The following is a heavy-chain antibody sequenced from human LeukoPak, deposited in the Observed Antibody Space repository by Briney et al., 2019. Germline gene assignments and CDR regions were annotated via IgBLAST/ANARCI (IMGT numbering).Heavy chain of an antibody. Sequence: VGSLRLSCAASGFTFDDYGMSWVRQAPGKGLEWVSGINWNGGSTGYADSVKGRFTISRDSSRSTLYLQMNSLRAEDTAVYYCTKVGVYSNFYFDYWGQGILVTVSS. CDR2: INWNGGST. V-gene: IGHV3-20*04. D-gene: IGHD4-11*01. J-gene: IGHJ4*02. CDR3: TKVGVYSNFYFDY. CDR1: GFTFDDYG.